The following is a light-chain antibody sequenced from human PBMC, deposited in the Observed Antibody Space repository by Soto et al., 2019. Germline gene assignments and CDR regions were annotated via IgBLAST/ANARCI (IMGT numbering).Light chain of an antibody. V-gene: IGKV3-15*01. Sequence: EIVMTQSPATLSLSPGQRATLSCRASQSVSSNLAWYQQILGQAPRLLISSASTRATGIPARFTGSGSGTEFTLTISSLQSEDFAVYYCQQYNNWPHSFGQGTKVDIK. CDR2: SAS. CDR3: QQYNNWPHS. J-gene: IGKJ2*01. CDR1: QSVSSN.